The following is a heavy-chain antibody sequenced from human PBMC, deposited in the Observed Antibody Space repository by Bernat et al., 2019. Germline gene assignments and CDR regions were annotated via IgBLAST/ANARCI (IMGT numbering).Heavy chain of an antibody. Sequence: QVQLRQWGAGLLKPSETLSLTCGVFGGSFSDVYWSWIRQPPGKGLEWIGEINHNGETYYNPSLETRVTISVDTSKSQFSLRLTSVTAADTAVYYCARGKRWGRSFDPWGQGTLVTISS. CDR2: INHNGET. V-gene: IGHV4-34*01. J-gene: IGHJ5*02. D-gene: IGHD3-16*01. CDR1: GGSFSDVY. CDR3: ARGKRWGRSFDP.